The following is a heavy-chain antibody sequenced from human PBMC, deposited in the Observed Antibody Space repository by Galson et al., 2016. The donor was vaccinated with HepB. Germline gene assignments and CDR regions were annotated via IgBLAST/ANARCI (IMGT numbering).Heavy chain of an antibody. CDR1: GFSFTGHD. Sequence: SLRLSCAASGFSFTGHDVHWVRQATGKGLEWVAAIDVLGGPYFIDSVKDRFTISRQNAQNSAYLQMNSLRAEDTGVYYCARELGVRGYWYFDLWGRGTLVTVSS. J-gene: IGHJ2*01. CDR2: IDVLGGP. CDR3: ARELGVRGYWYFDL. V-gene: IGHV3-13*05. D-gene: IGHD7-27*01.